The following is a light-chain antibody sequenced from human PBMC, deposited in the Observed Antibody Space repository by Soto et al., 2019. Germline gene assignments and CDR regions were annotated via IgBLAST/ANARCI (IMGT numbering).Light chain of an antibody. CDR1: SSDVGNYKY. Sequence: QSVLTQPASVSGSPGQSITISCTGTSSDVGNYKYVSWCQQHPGKAPKLMIYEVSNRPSGVSNRFSGSKSGNTASLTISGLQAEDETDYYCFSYTSSGTYVFRTGTKVTVL. V-gene: IGLV2-14*01. CDR3: FSYTSSGTYV. CDR2: EVS. J-gene: IGLJ1*01.